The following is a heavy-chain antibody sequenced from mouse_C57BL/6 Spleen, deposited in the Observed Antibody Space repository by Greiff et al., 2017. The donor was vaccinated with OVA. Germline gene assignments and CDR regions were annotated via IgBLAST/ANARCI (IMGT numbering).Heavy chain of an antibody. CDR2: IRSKSNNYAT. V-gene: IGHV10-1*01. CDR3: VRDYYGTAFAY. Sequence: EVQLVESGGGLVQPQGSLKLSCAASGFSFNTYAMNWVRQAPGKGLEWVARIRSKSNNYATYYADSVKDRFTISRDDSESMLYLQMNNLKTEDTAMYYCVRDYYGTAFAYWGQGTLVTVSA. CDR1: GFSFNTYA. J-gene: IGHJ3*01. D-gene: IGHD1-1*01.